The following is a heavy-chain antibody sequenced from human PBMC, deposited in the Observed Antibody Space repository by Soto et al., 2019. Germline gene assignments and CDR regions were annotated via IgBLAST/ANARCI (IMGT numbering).Heavy chain of an antibody. CDR1: GGTFKMYA. J-gene: IGHJ4*02. CDR2: IIPIFDTP. V-gene: IGHV1-69*01. CDR3: TKSIGFGGVMGGFDY. D-gene: IGHD3-16*01. Sequence: QVQLVQSGAEVRKPGSAVRVSCKASGGTFKMYAMNWVRQAPGQGLEWMAGIIPIFDTPRYAQKFQGRVKITVEESTTTPIMELDSLRFEDSAQYFCTKSIGFGGVMGGFDYWGRGTLVP.